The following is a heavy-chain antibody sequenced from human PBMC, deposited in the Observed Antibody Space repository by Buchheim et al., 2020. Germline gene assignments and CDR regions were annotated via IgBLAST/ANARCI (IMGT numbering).Heavy chain of an antibody. Sequence: QVQLVESGGGVVQPGRSLRLSCAASGFTFSSYGMHWVRQAPGKGLEWVAVIWYDGSNKYYADSVKGRFTISRDNSKNTVYLQMNSLRAEDTAVYYCARRTPYGDYYYYGMDVWGQGTT. J-gene: IGHJ6*02. CDR3: ARRTPYGDYYYYGMDV. V-gene: IGHV3-33*01. CDR1: GFTFSSYG. D-gene: IGHD3-10*01. CDR2: IWYDGSNK.